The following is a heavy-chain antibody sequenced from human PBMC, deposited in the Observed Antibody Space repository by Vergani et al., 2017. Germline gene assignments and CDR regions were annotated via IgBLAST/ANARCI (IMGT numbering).Heavy chain of an antibody. CDR1: GFSFSGYW. CDR3: ARDRGCATISCYFSGAFDY. V-gene: IGHV3-74*01. J-gene: IGHJ4*02. D-gene: IGHD2-2*01. CDR2: IKSDGSIT. Sequence: EVQLVESGGGLIHPGGSLRLSCEGSGFSFSGYWMHWVRQSPEKGLVWVSRIKSDGSITNYADSVKGRFTISRDNAKNTLYLEMNSLRGDDTAIYYCARDRGCATISCYFSGAFDYWGLGTLVSVS.